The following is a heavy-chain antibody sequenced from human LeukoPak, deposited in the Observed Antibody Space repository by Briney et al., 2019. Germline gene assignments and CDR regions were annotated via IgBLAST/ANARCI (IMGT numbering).Heavy chain of an antibody. CDR2: INWNGGST. Sequence: PGGSLRLSCAASGFIFDDHGMSWVRQAPGKGLEWVSGINWNGGSTGYADSVKGRLTISRDNAKNSLYLQMDSLSAEDTAFYYCAKNLGSGWYFPFDYWGQGTLVTVSS. D-gene: IGHD6-19*01. CDR3: AKNLGSGWYFPFDY. CDR1: GFIFDDHG. J-gene: IGHJ4*02. V-gene: IGHV3-20*04.